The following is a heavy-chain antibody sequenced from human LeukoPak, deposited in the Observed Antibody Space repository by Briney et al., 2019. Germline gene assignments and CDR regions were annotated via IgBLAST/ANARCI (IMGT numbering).Heavy chain of an antibody. V-gene: IGHV4-39*01. J-gene: IGHJ4*02. CDR2: IYYSGST. D-gene: IGHD3-10*01. CDR1: GGSISSSSYY. CDR3: ARPSGYYGSGSYFY. Sequence: SETLSLTCTVSGGSISSSSYYWGWIRQPPGKGLEWIGSIYYSGSTYYNPSLKSRVTISVDTSKNQFSLKLSSVTAADTAVYYCARPSGYYGSGSYFYWGQGTLVTVSS.